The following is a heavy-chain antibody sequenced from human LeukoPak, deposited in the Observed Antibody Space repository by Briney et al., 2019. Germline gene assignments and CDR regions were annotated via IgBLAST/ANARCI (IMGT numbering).Heavy chain of an antibody. CDR1: GYIFISYG. CDR3: PRDTRGSTWYNWFDP. CDR2: ISGYNGNT. J-gene: IGHJ5*02. V-gene: IGHV1-18*04. D-gene: IGHD6-13*01. Sequence: ASVKVSCKASGYIFISYGISWVRQAPGQGLEWMGWISGYNGNTNYAQKLQGRVTMTTDTSTSTAYMELRSLRSDDTAVYYCPRDTRGSTWYNWFDPWGQGTLVTVSS.